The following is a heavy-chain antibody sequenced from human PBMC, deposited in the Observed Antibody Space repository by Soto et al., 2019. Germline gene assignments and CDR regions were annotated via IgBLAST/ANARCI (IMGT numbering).Heavy chain of an antibody. Sequence: QVQLVESGGGVVQPGRSLRLSCASSGFTFSSYGMHWVRQAPGKGLEWVAVISYDGSYNYYADSVKGRFTISRDNSKNPLYLQMNSLRAEDTALYYCAKWAGGFDYWGQGTLVTVSS. CDR3: AKWAGGFDY. CDR2: ISYDGSYN. V-gene: IGHV3-30*18. CDR1: GFTFSSYG. J-gene: IGHJ4*02.